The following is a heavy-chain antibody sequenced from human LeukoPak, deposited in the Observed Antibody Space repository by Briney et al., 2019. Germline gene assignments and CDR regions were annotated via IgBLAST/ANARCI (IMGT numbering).Heavy chain of an antibody. CDR1: GGTFSSYA. CDR2: IIPIFGTA. J-gene: IGHJ4*02. D-gene: IGHD3-10*01. CDR3: ARVWFGESTYYFDY. V-gene: IGHV1-69*13. Sequence: ASVKVSCKASGGTFSSYAISWVRQAPGQGLEWMGGIIPIFGTANYAQKFQGRVTITVDESTSTAYMELSSLRSEDTAVYYCARVWFGESTYYFDYWGQGTLVTVSS.